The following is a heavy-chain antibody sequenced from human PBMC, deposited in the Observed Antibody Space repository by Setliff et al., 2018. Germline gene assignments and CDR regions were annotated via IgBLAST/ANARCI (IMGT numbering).Heavy chain of an antibody. D-gene: IGHD3-3*01. CDR2: MNPNSGNT. J-gene: IGHJ4*02. Sequence: ASVKVSCKASGYTFTSYDINWVRQATGQGLEWMGWMNPNSGNTGYAQKFQGRVTMTRNTSISTAYMELSSLRSEDTAVYYCARGRRSGYYLVCWGQGTLVTVSS. CDR1: GYTFTSYD. V-gene: IGHV1-8*01. CDR3: ARGRRSGYYLVC.